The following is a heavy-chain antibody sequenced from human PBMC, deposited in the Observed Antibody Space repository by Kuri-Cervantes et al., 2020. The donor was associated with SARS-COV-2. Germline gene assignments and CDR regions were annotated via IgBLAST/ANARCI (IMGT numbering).Heavy chain of an antibody. CDR1: GFTFSGSA. CDR2: IRSKANSYAT. Sequence: GGSLRLSCAASGFTFSGSAMHWVRQASGKGLEWVGRIRSKANSYATAYAVSVKGRFTISRDDSKNTAYLQMNSLKTEDTAVYYCTRVSTTSSGDYWGQGTRVTVSS. V-gene: IGHV3-73*01. J-gene: IGHJ4*02. CDR3: TRVSTTSSGDY. D-gene: IGHD1-26*01.